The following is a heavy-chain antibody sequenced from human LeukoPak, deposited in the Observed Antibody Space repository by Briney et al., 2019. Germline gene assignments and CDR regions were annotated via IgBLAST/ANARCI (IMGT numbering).Heavy chain of an antibody. CDR3: AGDRGYGDYVGSGDY. V-gene: IGHV1-2*02. CDR1: GYTFTGYY. D-gene: IGHD4-17*01. CDR2: INPNSGGT. Sequence: ASVKVSCKASGYTFTGYYMHWVRQAPGQGLEWMGWINPNSGGTNYAQKFQGRVTMTRDTSISTAYMELSRLRSDDTAVYYCAGDRGYGDYVGSGDYWGQGTLVTVSS. J-gene: IGHJ4*02.